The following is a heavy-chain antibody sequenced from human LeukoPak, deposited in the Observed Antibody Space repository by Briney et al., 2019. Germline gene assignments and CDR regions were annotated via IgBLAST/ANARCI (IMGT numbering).Heavy chain of an antibody. J-gene: IGHJ4*02. CDR3: ARDVAGSFDY. CDR1: GGSISSYY. Sequence: SETLSLTCTVSGGSISSYYWSWIRQPPGKGLEWIGYIYYSGSTNYNPSLKSRVTISVDTSKNQFSLKLSSVTAADTAVYYCARDVAGSFDYWGQGTLVTVSS. CDR2: IYYSGST. V-gene: IGHV4-59*01. D-gene: IGHD6-13*01.